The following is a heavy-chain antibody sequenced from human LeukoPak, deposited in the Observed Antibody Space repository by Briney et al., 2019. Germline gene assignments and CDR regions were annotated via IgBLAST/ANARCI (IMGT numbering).Heavy chain of an antibody. CDR1: GYTFTGYY. V-gene: IGHV1-2*02. CDR3: ARVGYCTSTSCYGGIDY. J-gene: IGHJ4*02. D-gene: IGHD2-2*01. CDR2: INPNSGGT. Sequence: ASVKVSCKASGYTFTGYYIHWVRQAPGQGLEWMGWINPNSGGTNYAQKFQGRVTMTRDTSISTAYMELSRLRSDDTAVYYCARVGYCTSTSCYGGIDYWGQGTLVTVSS.